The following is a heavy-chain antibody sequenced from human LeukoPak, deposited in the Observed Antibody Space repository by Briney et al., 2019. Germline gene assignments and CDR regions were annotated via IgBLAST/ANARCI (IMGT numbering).Heavy chain of an antibody. Sequence: GGSLRLSCAASGFTFSSYWMSRVRQAPGKGLEWVANIKQDGSEKYYVDSVKGRFTISRDNAKNSLYLQMNSLRAEDTAAYYCAKFAQRYCSGGSCHPFDYWGQGTLVTVSS. D-gene: IGHD2-15*01. J-gene: IGHJ4*02. V-gene: IGHV3-7*03. CDR1: GFTFSSYW. CDR3: AKFAQRYCSGGSCHPFDY. CDR2: IKQDGSEK.